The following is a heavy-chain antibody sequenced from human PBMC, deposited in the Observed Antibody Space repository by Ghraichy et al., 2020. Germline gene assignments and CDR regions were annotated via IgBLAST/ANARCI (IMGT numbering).Heavy chain of an antibody. CDR1: GYIFTAYH. J-gene: IGHJ4*02. D-gene: IGHD4-17*01. CDR2: ISPNSGGT. Sequence: ASVKVSCKASGYIFTAYHIHWVRQAPGQGLEWMGYISPNSGGTKYAQKFQGRVTITRDTSITTAYMEVSRVRSDDTAVYYCARVGLDYGDQAYVPFDYWGQGTLVTVSS. CDR3: ARVGLDYGDQAYVPFDY. V-gene: IGHV1-2*02.